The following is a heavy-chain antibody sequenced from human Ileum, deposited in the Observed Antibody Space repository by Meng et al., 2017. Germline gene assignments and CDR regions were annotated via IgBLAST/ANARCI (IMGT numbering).Heavy chain of an antibody. CDR2: VSYSGST. CDR1: GGSISGYY. Sequence: GSLRLSCAVSGGSISGYYWHWIRQPPGKGLEWIGYVSYSGSTSYNPSLKSRVTISVDTSKNQFSLKLRSVTAADTAVYYCAREWSSFDYWGQGTLVTVSS. J-gene: IGHJ4*02. V-gene: IGHV4-59*01. CDR3: AREWSSFDY. D-gene: IGHD1-26*01.